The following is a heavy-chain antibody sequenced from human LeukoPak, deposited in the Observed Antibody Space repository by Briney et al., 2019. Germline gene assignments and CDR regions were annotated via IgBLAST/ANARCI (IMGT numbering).Heavy chain of an antibody. Sequence: PGGSLRLSCAGSGFTFSNAWMNWVRQAQGKGLEWVGRIKSEPNGGTTDYAAPVKGRFSISRDDSRNTVYLQINSLETEDTAVYYCSTGGYYFDYWGLGTLVTVSS. V-gene: IGHV3-15*01. J-gene: IGHJ4*02. CDR1: GFTFSNAW. CDR2: IKSEPNGGTT. CDR3: STGGYYFDY.